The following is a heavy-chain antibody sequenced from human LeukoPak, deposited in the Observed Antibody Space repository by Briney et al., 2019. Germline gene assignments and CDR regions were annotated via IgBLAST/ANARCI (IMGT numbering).Heavy chain of an antibody. J-gene: IGHJ3*02. V-gene: IGHV5-51*01. CDR2: IYPGDSDT. Sequence: GESLKISCKGSGYSFTSYWIGWVRQMPGKGLEWRGIIYPGDSDTRYSPSFQGQVTISADKSISTAYLQWSSLKASDTAMYYCARPISSSYDAFDIWGQGTMVTVSS. CDR1: GYSFTSYW. CDR3: ARPISSSYDAFDI. D-gene: IGHD6-6*01.